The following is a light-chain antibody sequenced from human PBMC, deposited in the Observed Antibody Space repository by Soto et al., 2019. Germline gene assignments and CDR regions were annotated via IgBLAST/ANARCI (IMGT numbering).Light chain of an antibody. V-gene: IGLV2-8*01. CDR3: SSYTGSRDPYV. Sequence: QSALNQPPSASGSPGQAVTISCTGTSSDVGRFNFVSWYQQHPGKAPRLLIYEVTKRPSGVPDRFSGSKSGNAASLTVSGLQAEDEADYFCSSYTGSRDPYVFGTGTKAPS. CDR2: EVT. J-gene: IGLJ1*01. CDR1: SSDVGRFNF.